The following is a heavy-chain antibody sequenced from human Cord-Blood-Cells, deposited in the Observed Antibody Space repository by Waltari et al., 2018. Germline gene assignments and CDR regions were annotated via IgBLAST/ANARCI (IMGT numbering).Heavy chain of an antibody. CDR2: IIPIFGTA. CDR3: ARGSYDSSGYYYYYYYGMDV. CDR1: GGTFSSYA. J-gene: IGHJ6*02. V-gene: IGHV1-69*01. Sequence: QVQLEQSGAEVKKPGSSVKVSCKASGGTFSSYAISWVRQAPGQGLEWMGGIIPIFGTANYAQKFQGRVTITADESTSTAYMELSSLRSEDTAVYYCARGSYDSSGYYYYYYYGMDVWGQGTTVTVSS. D-gene: IGHD3-22*01.